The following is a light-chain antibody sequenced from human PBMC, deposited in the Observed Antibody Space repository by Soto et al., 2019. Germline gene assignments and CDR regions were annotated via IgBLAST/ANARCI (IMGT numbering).Light chain of an antibody. V-gene: IGKV1-33*01. Sequence: DIQMTQSPSSLSASVGDRVTITCQASQDISNYLNWYQQKPGKAPKLLIYDASNLETGVPSRFSGSGSGTCFTFSISSLQPEDSTTYHCQHHANLPPFTCGPGTKGDIK. CDR2: DAS. CDR3: QHHANLPPFT. CDR1: QDISNY. J-gene: IGKJ3*01.